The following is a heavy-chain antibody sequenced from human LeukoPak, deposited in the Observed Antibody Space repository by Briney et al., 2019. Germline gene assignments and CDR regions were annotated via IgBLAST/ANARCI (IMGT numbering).Heavy chain of an antibody. CDR2: VSGRDDST. Sequence: QFGASLRLSCAASGFTFSNYAMSWVRQAPGKGLEWVSAVSGRDDSTYYADSVKGRFTISRDNSKNTLYLQMNSLRAEDTAVYYCAKWGDYDILTGYYDSDYWGQGTLVTVSS. V-gene: IGHV3-23*01. CDR1: GFTFSNYA. D-gene: IGHD3-9*01. CDR3: AKWGDYDILTGYYDSDY. J-gene: IGHJ4*02.